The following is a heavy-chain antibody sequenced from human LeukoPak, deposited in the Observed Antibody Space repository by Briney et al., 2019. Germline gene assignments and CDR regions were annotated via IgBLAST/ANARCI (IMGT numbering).Heavy chain of an antibody. CDR1: GFTFSSYA. CDR2: ISYDGSNK. D-gene: IGHD5-18*01. CDR3: ARDFPVDTAMVSFYFDY. J-gene: IGHJ4*02. Sequence: GRSLRLSCAAFGFTFSSYAMHWVRQAPGKGLEWVAVISYDGSNKYYADSVKGRFTISRDNSKNTLYLQMNSLRAEDTAVYYCARDFPVDTAMVSFYFDYWGQGTLVTVSS. V-gene: IGHV3-30*04.